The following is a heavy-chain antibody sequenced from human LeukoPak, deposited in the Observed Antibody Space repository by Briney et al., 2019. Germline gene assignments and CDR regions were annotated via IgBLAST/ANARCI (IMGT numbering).Heavy chain of an antibody. V-gene: IGHV3-48*04. Sequence: GGSLRLSCAASGFTFSSYNMNWVRQAPGKGLEWVSYISSSSSTIYYAESVKGRFTISRDNAKNSLYLQMNSLRAEDTAVYYCARDRTIASINYWGQGTLVTVSS. CDR2: ISSSSSTI. CDR3: ARDRTIASINY. CDR1: GFTFSSYN. D-gene: IGHD2-21*01. J-gene: IGHJ4*02.